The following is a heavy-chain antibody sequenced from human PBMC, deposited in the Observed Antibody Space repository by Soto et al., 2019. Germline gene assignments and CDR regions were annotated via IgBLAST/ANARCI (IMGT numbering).Heavy chain of an antibody. CDR3: AKAVGSYGNLDY. D-gene: IGHD3-16*01. CDR1: GFTFDDYA. CDR2: ISWNSGSI. J-gene: IGHJ4*02. Sequence: EVQLVESVGGLVQPGRSLRLSCAASGFTFDDYAMHWVRQAPGKGLEWVSRISWNSGSIGYADSVKGRFTSSRDNPKNSLYLQMNNLRPVDTALYYYAKAVGSYGNLDYWGQGNLVPV. V-gene: IGHV3-9*01.